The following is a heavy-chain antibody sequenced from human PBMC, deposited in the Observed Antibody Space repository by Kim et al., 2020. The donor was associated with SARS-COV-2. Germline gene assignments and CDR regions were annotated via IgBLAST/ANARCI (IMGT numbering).Heavy chain of an antibody. V-gene: IGHV4-59*08. CDR1: GGSISSYY. J-gene: IGHJ4*02. CDR2: FYYNGDS. D-gene: IGHD1-26*01. CDR3: ATHLDRVGATFDT. Sequence: SETLSLTCSVSGGSISSYYWSWIRQPPGKGLEWIGYFYYNGDSNYSPSFSDRVSMSVDSSKNHFSLKLRSVTAADTAFYYCATHLDRVGATFDTWGQGALVTVSS.